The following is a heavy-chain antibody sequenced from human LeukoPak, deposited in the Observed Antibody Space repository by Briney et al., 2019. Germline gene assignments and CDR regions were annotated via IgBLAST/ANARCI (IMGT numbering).Heavy chain of an antibody. D-gene: IGHD6-13*01. CDR1: GYTFTSYY. Sequence: ASVKVSCKASGYTFTSYYMHWVRQAPGQGLEWMGIINPSGGSASYAQKFQGRVTMTRDTSTSTVYMELSSLRSEDTAVYYCARDLAIAAADDNWFDPWGQGTLVTVSS. V-gene: IGHV1-46*01. J-gene: IGHJ5*02. CDR2: INPSGGSA. CDR3: ARDLAIAAADDNWFDP.